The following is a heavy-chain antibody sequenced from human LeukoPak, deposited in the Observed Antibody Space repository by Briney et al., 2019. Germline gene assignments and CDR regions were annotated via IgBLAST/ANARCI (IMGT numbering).Heavy chain of an antibody. Sequence: PGGSLRLSCAASGFTFSSYGMSWVRQAPGKGLEWVSAIIDSGGSTYYADSVKGRFTISRDNSKSTLYLQMSSLRTEDTAMYYCTSSPVPGIDYWGQGIQVTVSS. D-gene: IGHD6-19*01. CDR1: GFTFSSYG. CDR2: IIDSGGST. J-gene: IGHJ4*02. V-gene: IGHV3-23*01. CDR3: TSSPVPGIDY.